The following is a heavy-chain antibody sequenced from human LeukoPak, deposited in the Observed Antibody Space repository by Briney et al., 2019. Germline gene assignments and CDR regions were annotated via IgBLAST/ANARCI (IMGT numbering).Heavy chain of an antibody. J-gene: IGHJ5*02. CDR1: GGTFSSYA. D-gene: IGHD3-3*01. V-gene: IGHV1-69*13. CDR3: ARGLGDDFWSGRWFDP. CDR2: IIPIFGTA. Sequence: VASVTVSCKASGGTFSSYAISWVRQAPGQGLEWMGGIIPIFGTANYAQKFQGRVTITAGESTSTAYMELSSLRSEDTAVYYCARGLGDDFWSGRWFDPWGQGTLVTVSS.